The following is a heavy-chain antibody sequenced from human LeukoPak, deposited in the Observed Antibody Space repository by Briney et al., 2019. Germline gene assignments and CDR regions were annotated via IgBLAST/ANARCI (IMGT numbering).Heavy chain of an antibody. V-gene: IGHV1-18*01. CDR1: GGTFSSYA. D-gene: IGHD3-22*01. Sequence: ASVKVSCKASGGTFSSYAISWVRQAPGQGLEWMGWISAYNGNTYYVQKFEGRVTMTTDTSTSTAYMELRSLRSDDTAVYYCARDYHQYDSSGSGYWGRGSLVTVSS. CDR3: ARDYHQYDSSGSGY. CDR2: ISAYNGNT. J-gene: IGHJ4*02.